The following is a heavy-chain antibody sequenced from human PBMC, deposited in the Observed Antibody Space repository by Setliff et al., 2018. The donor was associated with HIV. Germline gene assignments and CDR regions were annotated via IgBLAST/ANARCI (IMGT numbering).Heavy chain of an antibody. D-gene: IGHD1-1*01. V-gene: IGHV4-39*07. J-gene: IGHJ2*01. CDR3: ARHFYTTSLYSGTYWYIDL. CDR2: IYYSGNT. CDR1: GGSISSSSYY. Sequence: SETLSLTCTVSGGSISSSSYYWGWIRQPPGKGLEWIGTIYYSGNTYYNPSLKSRVTVSVDTSKNQFSLRLTSVTAADTAVYFCARHFYTTSLYSGTYWYIDLWGRGTLVTVSS.